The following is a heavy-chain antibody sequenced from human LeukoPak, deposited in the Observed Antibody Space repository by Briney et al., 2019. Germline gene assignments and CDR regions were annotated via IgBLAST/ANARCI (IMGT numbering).Heavy chain of an antibody. CDR3: ARAMGASTYYYYYMDV. V-gene: IGHV3-53*01. J-gene: IGHJ6*03. CDR2: IYSGGST. D-gene: IGHD1-26*01. Sequence: TGGSLRLSCAASIYTLSSNYMSCVRQAPGKGLEWVSVIYSGGSTYYAESVKGRFTISRDKSKNQLYLQMSSLRAEITGVYYCARAMGASTYYYYYMDVWGKGTTVTVSS. CDR1: IYTLSSNY.